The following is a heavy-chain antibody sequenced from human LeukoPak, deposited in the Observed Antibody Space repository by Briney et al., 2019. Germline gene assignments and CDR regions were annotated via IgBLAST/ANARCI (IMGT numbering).Heavy chain of an antibody. CDR2: IYYSGST. CDR1: GSSISSSSYY. J-gene: IGHJ5*02. D-gene: IGHD3-10*01. V-gene: IGHV4-39*01. CDR3: ARSYGSGSQEDWFDP. Sequence: SETLSLTCTVSGSSISSSSYYWGWIRQPPGKGLEWIGSIYYSGSTYYNPSLKSRVTISVDTSKNQFSLKLSSVTAADTAVYYCARSYGSGSQEDWFDPWGQGTLVTVSS.